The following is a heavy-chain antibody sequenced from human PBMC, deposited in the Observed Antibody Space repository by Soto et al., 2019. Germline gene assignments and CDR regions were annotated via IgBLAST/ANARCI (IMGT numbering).Heavy chain of an antibody. D-gene: IGHD1-26*01. Sequence: GFLRLSCAASGFTFRSFGMHWIRQAPGKGLEWVALISYDGTNKYYADSVRGRFTISRDNSKNTLYLEMNTLRVEDTAVYYCAKVLPATGIEGGGDAFDIWGQGTMVTVSS. J-gene: IGHJ3*02. V-gene: IGHV3-30*18. CDR3: AKVLPATGIEGGGDAFDI. CDR2: ISYDGTNK. CDR1: GFTFRSFG.